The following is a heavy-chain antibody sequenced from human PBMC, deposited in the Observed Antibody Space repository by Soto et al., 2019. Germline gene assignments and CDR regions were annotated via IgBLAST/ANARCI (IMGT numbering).Heavy chain of an antibody. D-gene: IGHD4-17*01. Sequence: QLQLQESGSGLVKPSQTLSLTCAVSGGSISSGGYSWSWIRQPPGKGLEWIGYIYHSGSTYYNPSLKSRVTIAVDRSKNQFSMKLSSVTAADTAVYYCARAGVRWSKGGINWFDPWGQGTLVTVSS. CDR3: ARAGVRWSKGGINWFDP. CDR1: GGSISSGGYS. CDR2: IYHSGST. J-gene: IGHJ5*02. V-gene: IGHV4-30-2*01.